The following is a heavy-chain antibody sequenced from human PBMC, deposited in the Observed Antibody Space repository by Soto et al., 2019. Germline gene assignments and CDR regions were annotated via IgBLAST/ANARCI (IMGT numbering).Heavy chain of an antibody. CDR1: GYRFTSYW. CDR2: IFPSDSGT. CDR3: ARKDKSGYFNWFDP. V-gene: IGHV5-51*01. D-gene: IGHD3-22*01. Sequence: GESLKISCRTSGYRFTSYWIAWVRQMPGKGLEWMGIIFPSDSGTRYSPSFQGQVTISADRSTSTVFLQWASLKASDTAVYFCARKDKSGYFNWFDPWGQGTLVTVSS. J-gene: IGHJ5*02.